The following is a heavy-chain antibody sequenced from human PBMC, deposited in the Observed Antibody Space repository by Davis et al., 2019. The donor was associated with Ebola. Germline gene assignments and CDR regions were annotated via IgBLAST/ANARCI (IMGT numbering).Heavy chain of an antibody. D-gene: IGHD2-15*01. V-gene: IGHV1-8*01. CDR3: ARDGIVVGFMDV. Sequence: ASVKVSCKASGYTFTSYDINWVRQATGQGLEWMGWMNPNSGNTGYAQKFQGRVTMTRNTSISTAYMELSSLRSEDTAVYYCARDGIVVGFMDVWGQGTTVTVSS. J-gene: IGHJ6*02. CDR1: GYTFTSYD. CDR2: MNPNSGNT.